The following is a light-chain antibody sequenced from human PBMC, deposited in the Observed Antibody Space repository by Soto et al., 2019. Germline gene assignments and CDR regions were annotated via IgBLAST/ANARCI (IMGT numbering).Light chain of an antibody. J-gene: IGLJ3*02. V-gene: IGLV1-44*01. Sequence: QPVLTQPPSASGTPGQRVSISCSGSSSNIGSNAVNWYQQLPGTAPKLLIYNNDQRPSGVPDRFSGSKSGTSASLAISGLQSDDETDYFCAAWDDSLNGWVFGGGTKVTVL. CDR2: NND. CDR3: AAWDDSLNGWV. CDR1: SSNIGSNA.